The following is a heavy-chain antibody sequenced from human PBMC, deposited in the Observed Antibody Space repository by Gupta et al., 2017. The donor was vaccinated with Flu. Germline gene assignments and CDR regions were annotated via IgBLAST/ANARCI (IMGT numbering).Heavy chain of an antibody. CDR1: VFSFSDYY. V-gene: IGHV3-72*01. D-gene: IGHD6-19*01. J-gene: IGHJ4*02. CDR3: ARAYSSAYHSPGY. CDR2: IKDKGNSYAT. Sequence: EVQLVESGGGSVQPGGSLRLSCAACVFSFSDYYMDWVRQAPGKGLEWVGRIKDKGNSYATQYAASVKGRFTISRDDSKNSLYLQMNSLKSEDTAVYYCARAYSSAYHSPGYWGQGALVTVSS.